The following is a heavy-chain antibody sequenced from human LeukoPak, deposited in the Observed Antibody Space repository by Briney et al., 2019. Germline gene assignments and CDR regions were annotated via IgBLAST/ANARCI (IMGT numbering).Heavy chain of an antibody. CDR1: GGTFSSYA. D-gene: IGHD6-19*01. CDR3: ARDTQAVADYYFDY. V-gene: IGHV1-69*04. J-gene: IGHJ4*02. Sequence: SVKVSCKASGGTFSSYAISWVRQAPGQGLEWMGRIIPILGIANYAQKFQGRVTITADKSTSTAYMELSSLRSEDTAVYYCARDTQAVADYYFDYWGQGTLVTVSS. CDR2: IIPILGIA.